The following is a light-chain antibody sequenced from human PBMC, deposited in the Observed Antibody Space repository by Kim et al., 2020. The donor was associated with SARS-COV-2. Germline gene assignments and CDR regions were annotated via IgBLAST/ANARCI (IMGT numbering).Light chain of an antibody. J-gene: IGKJ4*01. CDR1: QSITSD. V-gene: IGKV3-15*01. Sequence: EIVMTQSAATLSVSTGERATLSCRASQSITSDLAWYQHKPGQAPRLLMYDTSTRATGIPARFSGSGSGTEFTLTISSLQSEDFAVYYCQQYNRWPLTFGGGTKVEIK. CDR2: DTS. CDR3: QQYNRWPLT.